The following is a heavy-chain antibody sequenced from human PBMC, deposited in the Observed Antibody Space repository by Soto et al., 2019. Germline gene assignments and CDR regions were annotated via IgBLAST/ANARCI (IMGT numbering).Heavy chain of an antibody. CDR3: ANRLSKAWDYYGSGSRYYYYGMDV. D-gene: IGHD3-10*01. Sequence: EVQLLESGGGLVQPGGSLRLSCAASGFTFSSYAMSWVRQAPGKGLEWVSAISGSGGSTYYADSGKGRFTISRDNSKNTLDLQMNSLRAEDTAVYYCANRLSKAWDYYGSGSRYYYYGMDVWGQGTTVTVSS. V-gene: IGHV3-23*01. J-gene: IGHJ6*02. CDR2: ISGSGGST. CDR1: GFTFSSYA.